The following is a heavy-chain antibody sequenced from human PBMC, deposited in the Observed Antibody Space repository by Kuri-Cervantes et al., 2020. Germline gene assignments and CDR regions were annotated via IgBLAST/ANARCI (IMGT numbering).Heavy chain of an antibody. CDR2: IKQDGSEK. CDR1: GFTFSSYW. CDR3: ARDDAAEDWLLTPLYYFDY. V-gene: IGHV3-7*01. J-gene: IGHJ4*02. Sequence: GGSLRLSCAASGFTFSSYWMSWVRQAPGKGLEWVANIKQDGSEKYYVDSVKGRFTISRDNAKNSLYLQMNSLRAEDTAVYYCARDDAAEDWLLTPLYYFDYWGQGTLVTVSS. D-gene: IGHD3/OR15-3a*01.